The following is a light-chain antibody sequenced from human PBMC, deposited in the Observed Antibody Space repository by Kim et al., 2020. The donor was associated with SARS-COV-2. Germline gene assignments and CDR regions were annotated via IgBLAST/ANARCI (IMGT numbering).Light chain of an antibody. CDR1: SANSGSNY. Sequence: GKRVSISCYGSSANSGSNYVYWYQQLPGTAPKLLIYRNNQRPSGVPDRFSGSKSGTSASLAISGLRSEDEADYYCAAWDDSLSAWVFGGGTQLTVL. V-gene: IGLV1-47*01. CDR3: AAWDDSLSAWV. CDR2: RNN. J-gene: IGLJ3*02.